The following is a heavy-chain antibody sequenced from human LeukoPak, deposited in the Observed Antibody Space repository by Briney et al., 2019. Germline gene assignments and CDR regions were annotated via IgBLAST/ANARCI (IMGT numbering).Heavy chain of an antibody. CDR3: AKDQDSGSYYGRAPFDY. J-gene: IGHJ4*02. Sequence: GGSLRLSCAASGFIFSNYAMGWVRQAPGKGLEWVSAISGSGGSTYYADSVKGRFTISRDNSKNTLYLQMNSLRAEDTAVYYCAKDQDSGSYYGRAPFDYWGQGTLVTVSS. CDR2: ISGSGGST. V-gene: IGHV3-23*01. CDR1: GFIFSNYA. D-gene: IGHD1-26*01.